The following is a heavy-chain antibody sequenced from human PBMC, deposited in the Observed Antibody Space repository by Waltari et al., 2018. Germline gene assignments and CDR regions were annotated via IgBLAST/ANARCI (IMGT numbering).Heavy chain of an antibody. V-gene: IGHV4-39*07. D-gene: IGHD1-26*01. CDR2: IYYSGST. J-gene: IGHJ4*02. CDR3: ARVIVGATGIDY. CDR1: GGSISSSSYY. Sequence: QVQLQESGPGLVKPSETLSLTCTVSGGSISSSSYYWGWIRQPPGKGLEWIGSIYYSGSTYYNPSLKSRVTISVDTSKNQFSLKLSSVTAADTAVYYCARVIVGATGIDYWGQGTLVTVSS.